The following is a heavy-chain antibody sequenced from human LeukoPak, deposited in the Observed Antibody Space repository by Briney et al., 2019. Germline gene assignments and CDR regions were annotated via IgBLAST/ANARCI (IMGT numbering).Heavy chain of an antibody. V-gene: IGHV4-34*01. CDR1: GGSFSGYY. CDR3: ARGRQQWLVRPFDY. CDR2: INHSGST. Sequence: SETLSLTCAVYGGSFSGYYWSWIRQPPGKGLEWIGEINHSGSTNYNPSLKSRVTISVDTSKNQFSLKLSSVTAADTAVYYRARGRQQWLVRPFDYWGQGTLVTVSS. J-gene: IGHJ4*02. D-gene: IGHD6-19*01.